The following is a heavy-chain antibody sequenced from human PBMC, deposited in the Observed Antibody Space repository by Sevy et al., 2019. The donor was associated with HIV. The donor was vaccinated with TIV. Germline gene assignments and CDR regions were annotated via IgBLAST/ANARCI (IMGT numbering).Heavy chain of an antibody. CDR2: TRYDGSTK. CDR1: GFTFNVYG. J-gene: IGHJ4*02. V-gene: IGHV3-30*02. Sequence: GGSLRLSCAASGFTFNVYGMHWVRQAPGKGLQWVAFTRYDGSTKYYADSVKGRFTISRDNSKNTLYLQMNSLRVEDTAMYYCAKDLTERYSTSSGEFDYWGQGSLVTVSS. D-gene: IGHD6-6*01. CDR3: AKDLTERYSTSSGEFDY.